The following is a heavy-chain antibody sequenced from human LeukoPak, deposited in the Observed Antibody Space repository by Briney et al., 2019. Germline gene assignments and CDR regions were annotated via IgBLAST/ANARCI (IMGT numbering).Heavy chain of an antibody. J-gene: IGHJ4*02. CDR3: ANASWVSNADADL. V-gene: IGHV3-23*01. D-gene: IGHD1-1*01. CDR2: ISGRGGGT. CDR1: GFTLGIFA. Sequence: GGSLTLSCGPSGFTLGIFAVLGVAEAPGGGRGGGGAISGRGGGTSYAGCVKGRFTLSRHDSRNTVYLQLNNPRVEDTAAYYCANASWVSNADADLWGQGTVVTVSS.